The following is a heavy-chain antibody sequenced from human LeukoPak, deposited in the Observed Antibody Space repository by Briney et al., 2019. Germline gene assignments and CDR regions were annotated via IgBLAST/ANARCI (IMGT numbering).Heavy chain of an antibody. CDR3: ARDRGISGNAFDI. J-gene: IGHJ3*02. CDR1: GFTFSSYS. V-gene: IGHV3-21*01. D-gene: IGHD3-10*01. CDR2: ISSSSSYI. Sequence: PGGSLRLSCAASGFTFSSYSMNWVRQAPGKGLEWVSSISSSSSYIYYADSVKGRFTISRDNAKNSLYLQMNSLRAEDTAVYYCARDRGISGNAFDIWGQGTMVTVSS.